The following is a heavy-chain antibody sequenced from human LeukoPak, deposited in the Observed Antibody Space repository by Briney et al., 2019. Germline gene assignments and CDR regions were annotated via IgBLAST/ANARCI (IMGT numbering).Heavy chain of an antibody. J-gene: IGHJ3*02. CDR2: INPSGGST. D-gene: IGHD3-16*02. Sequence: ASVKVSCKASGYTFTSYYMHWVRQAPGQGLEWMGIINPSGGSTSYAQKFQGRVTMTRDMSTSTVYMELSSLRSEDTAVYYCARELSMITFGGVIVISGEFDIWGKGTMVTVSS. CDR3: ARELSMITFGGVIVISGEFDI. CDR1: GYTFTSYY. V-gene: IGHV1-46*01.